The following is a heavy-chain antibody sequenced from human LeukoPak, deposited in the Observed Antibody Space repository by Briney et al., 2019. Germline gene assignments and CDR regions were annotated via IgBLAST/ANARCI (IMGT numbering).Heavy chain of an antibody. CDR3: AAVEMATNPEGY. V-gene: IGHV1-58*02. Sequence: SVKVSCKASGFTFTSSAMQWVRQARGQRLEWIGWIVVGSGNTNYAQKFQERVTITRDMSTSTAYMELSSLRSEDTAVYYCAAVEMATNPEGYWGQGTLVTVSS. J-gene: IGHJ4*02. D-gene: IGHD5-24*01. CDR1: GFTFTSSA. CDR2: IVVGSGNT.